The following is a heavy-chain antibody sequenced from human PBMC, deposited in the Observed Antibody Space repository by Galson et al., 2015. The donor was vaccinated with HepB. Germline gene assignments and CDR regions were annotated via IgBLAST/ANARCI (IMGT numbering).Heavy chain of an antibody. CDR2: IRSKAYGGTT. V-gene: IGHV3-49*03. Sequence: SLRLSCAASGFTFGDYAMSWFRQAPGKGLEWVGFIRSKAYGGTTEYAASVKGRFTISRDDSKSIAYLQMNSLKTEDTAVYYCTRDLRGYSYGYYGDDYWGQGPLVTVSS. J-gene: IGHJ4*02. CDR1: GFTFGDYA. CDR3: TRDLRGYSYGYYGDDY. D-gene: IGHD5-18*01.